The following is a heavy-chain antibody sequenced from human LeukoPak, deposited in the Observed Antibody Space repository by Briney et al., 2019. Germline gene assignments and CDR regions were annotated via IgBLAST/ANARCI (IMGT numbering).Heavy chain of an antibody. J-gene: IGHJ3*02. D-gene: IGHD2-15*01. CDR1: GYSISSGYY. Sequence: PSETLSLTCTVSGYSISSGYYWGWIRQPPGKGLEWIGSIYHSGSTYYNPSLKSRVTISVDTSNNHFSLKLTSVTAADTAVYYCARLLADDAFDIWGQGTVVTVSS. V-gene: IGHV4-38-2*02. CDR2: IYHSGST. CDR3: ARLLADDAFDI.